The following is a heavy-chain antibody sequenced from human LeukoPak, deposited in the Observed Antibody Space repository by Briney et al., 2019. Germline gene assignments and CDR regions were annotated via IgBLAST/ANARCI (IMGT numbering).Heavy chain of an antibody. CDR2: IYYSGST. V-gene: IGHV4-30-4*08. D-gene: IGHD4-17*01. J-gene: IGHJ3*02. CDR1: GGSISSGDYS. Sequence: SQTLSLTCTVSGGSISSGDYSWSWFRQPPGKGLEWIGYIYYSGSTYYNPSLKSRVTITVDTSKNQFSLKLSSVTAADTAVYYCARVLTTVTTSDAFDIWGQGTMVTVSS. CDR3: ARVLTTVTTSDAFDI.